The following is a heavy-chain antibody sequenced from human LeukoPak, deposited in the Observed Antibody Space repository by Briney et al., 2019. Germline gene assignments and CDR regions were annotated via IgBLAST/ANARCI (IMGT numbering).Heavy chain of an antibody. V-gene: IGHV4-39*07. D-gene: IGHD3-9*01. CDR3: ARRHWMYYDILRPYFDY. CDR2: IYYGGST. Sequence: KPSETLSLTCTVSGGSISSSSYYWGWIRQPPGKGLEWIGSIYYGGSTYYNPSLKSRVTISVDTSKNQFSLKLSSVTAADTAVYYCARRHWMYYDILRPYFDYWGQGTLVTVSS. J-gene: IGHJ4*02. CDR1: GGSISSSSYY.